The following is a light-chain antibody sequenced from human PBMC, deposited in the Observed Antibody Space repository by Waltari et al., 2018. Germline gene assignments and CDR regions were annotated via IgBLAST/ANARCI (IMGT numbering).Light chain of an antibody. CDR1: QSVSSY. Sequence: CVAIQSVSSYIAWSQQKPGQAPRLLIYHASTRATGIPDRFSGSGSGTDFSLTISRLEPEDVAMYYCHQYVESPATFGQGTKVEIK. CDR3: HQYVESPAT. V-gene: IGKV3-20*01. J-gene: IGKJ1*01. CDR2: HAS.